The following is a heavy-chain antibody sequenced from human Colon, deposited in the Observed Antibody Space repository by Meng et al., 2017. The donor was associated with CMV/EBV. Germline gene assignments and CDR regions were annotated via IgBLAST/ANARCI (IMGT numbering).Heavy chain of an antibody. CDR1: GYTFTGYY. V-gene: IGHV1-2*02. J-gene: IGHJ3*02. D-gene: IGHD3/OR15-3a*01. Sequence: ASVKVSCKASGYTFTGYYMHWVRQAPGQGLEWMGWINPNSGGTNSAQKFQGRVTMTRDTSISTAYMELSRLRSDDTAVYYCARDLSDFWTTSYGYDGLGIWGQGTMVTVSS. CDR3: ARDLSDFWTTSYGYDGLGI. CDR2: INPNSGGT.